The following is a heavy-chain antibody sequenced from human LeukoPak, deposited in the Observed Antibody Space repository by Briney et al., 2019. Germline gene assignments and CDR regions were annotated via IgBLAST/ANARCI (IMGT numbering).Heavy chain of an antibody. CDR3: ARSWFGEGNGMDV. J-gene: IGHJ6*02. CDR2: IYYSGST. CDR1: GGSFSGYY. V-gene: IGHV4-59*08. Sequence: SETLSLTCAVYGGSFSGYYWSWIRQPPGKGLEWIGYIYYSGSTNYNPSLKSRVTISVGTSKNQFSLKLSSVTAADTAVYYCARSWFGEGNGMDVWGQGTTVTVSS. D-gene: IGHD3-10*01.